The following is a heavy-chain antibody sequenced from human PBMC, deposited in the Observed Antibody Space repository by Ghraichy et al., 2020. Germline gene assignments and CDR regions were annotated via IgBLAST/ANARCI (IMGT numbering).Heavy chain of an antibody. J-gene: IGHJ4*02. CDR2: ISYSRGT. CDR3: AREGDYYDSSGYH. Sequence: SQTLSLTCTVSGASIRGDGYYWSWIRQHPGKGLEWIGHISYSRGTSYTPSLRSRVGISIATSENQFSMKLSSVTLADTAVYYCAREGDYYDSSGYHWGQGTLVTVSS. V-gene: IGHV4-31*03. D-gene: IGHD3-22*01. CDR1: GASIRGDGYY.